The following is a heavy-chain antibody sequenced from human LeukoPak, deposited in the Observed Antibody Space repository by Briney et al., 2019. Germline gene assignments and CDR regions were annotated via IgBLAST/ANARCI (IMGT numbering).Heavy chain of an antibody. D-gene: IGHD3-22*01. J-gene: IGHJ4*02. CDR3: AMGYDSSGFFDY. Sequence: SQTLSLTCAISRDSVSSNSAAWNWIRQSPSRGLEWLGRTYYRSKWYNDYAVSVKSRITINPVTSKNQFSLQLNSVTPEDTAVYYCAMGYDSSGFFDYWGQGTLVTVSS. CDR2: TYYRSKWYN. V-gene: IGHV6-1*01. CDR1: RDSVSSNSAA.